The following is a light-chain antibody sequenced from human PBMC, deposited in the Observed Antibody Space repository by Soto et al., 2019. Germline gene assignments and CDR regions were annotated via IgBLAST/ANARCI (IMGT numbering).Light chain of an antibody. CDR1: QSIGRL. CDR3: QHYNSYLGT. J-gene: IGKJ2*01. CDR2: DAS. Sequence: DILLTQSPSTLSASAGDRVTITCRASQSIGRLLAWYQQRPGKAPQLLILDASTLESGVPPRFSGSGSGTEFTLTITSLQPEDFATYYCQHYNSYLGTFGQGTKLEIK. V-gene: IGKV1-5*01.